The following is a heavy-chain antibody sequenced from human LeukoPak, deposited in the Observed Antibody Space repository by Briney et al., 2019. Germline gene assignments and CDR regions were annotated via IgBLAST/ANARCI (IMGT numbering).Heavy chain of an antibody. CDR2: IYSGGST. Sequence: GGSLRLSCAAPGFTVSSNYMSWVRQAPGKGLEWVSVIYSGGSTYYADSVKGRFTISRDNSKNTLYLQMNSLRAEDTAVYYCARGPYSGSYADYWGQGTLVTVSS. CDR1: GFTVSSNY. D-gene: IGHD1-26*01. V-gene: IGHV3-66*01. CDR3: ARGPYSGSYADY. J-gene: IGHJ4*02.